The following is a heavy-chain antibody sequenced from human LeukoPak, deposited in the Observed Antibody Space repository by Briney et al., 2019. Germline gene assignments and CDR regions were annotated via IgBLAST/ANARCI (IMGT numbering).Heavy chain of an antibody. V-gene: IGHV3-30-3*01. CDR3: ARELSAMDTAMVAFDY. CDR2: ISYDGSNK. J-gene: IGHJ4*02. D-gene: IGHD5-18*01. CDR1: GFTFSSYA. Sequence: GGSLRLSCAASGFTFSSYAMHWVRQAPGKGLEWVAVISYDGSNKYYADSVKGRFTISRDNSKNTLYLQMNSLRAEDTAVYYCARELSAMDTAMVAFDYWGQGTLVTVSS.